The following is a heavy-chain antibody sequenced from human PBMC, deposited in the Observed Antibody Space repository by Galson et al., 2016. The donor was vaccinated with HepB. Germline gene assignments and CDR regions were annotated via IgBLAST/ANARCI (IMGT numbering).Heavy chain of an antibody. CDR3: ARDGGGGYNLDY. Sequence: SLRLSCAASGFNVSSSYMSWVRQAPGKGLEWVSVIYSGGSTYYADSVKGRFTISRDNAKNSVYLQMNSLRDEDMAVYYCARDGGGGYNLDYWGQGTLVTVSS. J-gene: IGHJ4*02. D-gene: IGHD5-24*01. V-gene: IGHV3-53*01. CDR1: GFNVSSSY. CDR2: IYSGGST.